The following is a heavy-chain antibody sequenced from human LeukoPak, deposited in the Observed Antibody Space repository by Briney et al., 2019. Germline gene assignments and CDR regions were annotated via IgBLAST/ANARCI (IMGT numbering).Heavy chain of an antibody. J-gene: IGHJ4*02. CDR1: GFTFSSYG. D-gene: IGHD4-17*01. Sequence: PGRSLRLSCAASGFTFSSYGMHWVRQAPGKGLEWVAVIWYDGSNKYYADSVKGRFTISRDNSKNTLYLQMNSLRAEDTAVYYCARERFLYGYYSRFALFDYWGQGTLVTVSS. CDR3: ARERFLYGYYSRFALFDY. V-gene: IGHV3-33*01. CDR2: IWYDGSNK.